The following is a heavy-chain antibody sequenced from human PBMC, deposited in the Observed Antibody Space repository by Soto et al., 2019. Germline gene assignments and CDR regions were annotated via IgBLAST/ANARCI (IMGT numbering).Heavy chain of an antibody. CDR1: VFTFGDHG. J-gene: IGHJ4*02. CDR2: IRSETLGGTI. CDR3: VKDGSNYYDF. V-gene: IGHV3-49*04. D-gene: IGHD5-12*01. Sequence: PVGSLRLSCAFSVFTFGDHGMSCVRHAPGKGLEWVGFIRSETLGGTIDYAASVKGRFVISRDDSKGTAYLHMNSLKTEDTATYFCVKDGSNYYDFWGRGTLVTVSS.